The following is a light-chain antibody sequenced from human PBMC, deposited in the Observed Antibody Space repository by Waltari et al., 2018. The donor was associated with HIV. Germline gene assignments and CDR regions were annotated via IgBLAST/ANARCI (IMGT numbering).Light chain of an antibody. V-gene: IGKV3-11*01. CDR1: QSVTTY. CDR3: QQRTNWPLI. CDR2: DAS. Sequence: EIVLTQSPATLSLFPGERATLSCRASQSVTTYLACYQQKPGLAPRLLIFDASKRATGVPARFSGSESGTDFTLTISSLEAEDCAVYWCQQRTNWPLIFGGGSKVKLK. J-gene: IGKJ4*01.